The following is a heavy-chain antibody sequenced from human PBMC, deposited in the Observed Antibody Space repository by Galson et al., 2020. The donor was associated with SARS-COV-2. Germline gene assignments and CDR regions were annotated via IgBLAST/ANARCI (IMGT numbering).Heavy chain of an antibody. D-gene: IGHD3-10*01. CDR1: GFSLSNARMG. CDR3: ARIFGEGSGSYSSFDY. CDR2: IFSNDEK. J-gene: IGHJ4*02. Sequence: SGPTLVKPTETLTLTCTVSGFSLSNARMGVSWIRQPPGKALEWLAHIFSNDEKSYSTSLKSRLTISKDTSKSQVVLTMTNMDPVDTATYYCARIFGEGSGSYSSFDYWGQGTLVTVSS. V-gene: IGHV2-26*01.